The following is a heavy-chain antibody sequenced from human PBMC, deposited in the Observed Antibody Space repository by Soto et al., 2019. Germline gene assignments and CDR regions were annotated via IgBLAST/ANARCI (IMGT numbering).Heavy chain of an antibody. CDR3: AKDLTAVAGPFDY. CDR1: GFTFSSYG. CDR2: ISYDGSNK. J-gene: IGHJ4*02. Sequence: QVQLVESGGGVVQPGRSLRLSCAASGFTFSSYGMHWVRQAPGKGLEWVAVISYDGSNKYYADSVKGRFTISRENSKNTLYLQMNSLRAEDTAVYYCAKDLTAVAGPFDYWGQGTLVTVSS. D-gene: IGHD6-19*01. V-gene: IGHV3-30*18.